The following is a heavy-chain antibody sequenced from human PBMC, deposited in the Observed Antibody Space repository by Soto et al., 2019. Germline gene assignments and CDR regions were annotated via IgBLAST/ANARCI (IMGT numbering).Heavy chain of an antibody. CDR1: GGSFSGYY. V-gene: IGHV4-34*01. CDR3: ARESHDILTGPPWVWYFDL. J-gene: IGHJ2*01. CDR2: INDRGSI. Sequence: QVQLQQWGAGPLRPLETLSLTCGVSGGSFSGYYWAWIRQSPGKGLEWIGEINDRGSINYNPSLKSRVSISVDTSKNHYSLNLRSVTAADTDVYYCARESHDILTGPPWVWYFDLWGRGTLLTVSS. D-gene: IGHD3-9*01.